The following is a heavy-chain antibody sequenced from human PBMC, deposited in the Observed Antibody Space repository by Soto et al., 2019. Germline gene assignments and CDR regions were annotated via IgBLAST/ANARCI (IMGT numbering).Heavy chain of an antibody. CDR1: GGSMSPGDYY. D-gene: IGHD3-22*01. V-gene: IGHV4-31*03. Sequence: SETLSLTCTVPGGSMSPGDYYWNWICQHPGKGLEWIGSIHYRGTSYYNPSLQSRLSISVDTSKSKFSLTLSSGTAADTAMYYCAREVGSYDSGGDLIRGAFDIWGQGTMVTVSS. CDR2: IHYRGTS. CDR3: AREVGSYDSGGDLIRGAFDI. J-gene: IGHJ3*02.